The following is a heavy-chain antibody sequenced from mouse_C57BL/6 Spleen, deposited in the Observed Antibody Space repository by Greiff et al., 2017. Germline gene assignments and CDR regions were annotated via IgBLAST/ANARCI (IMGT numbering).Heavy chain of an antibody. CDR1: GYTFTDYN. CDR3: ARRSNGYAMDY. Sequence: VQLQQSGPELVKPGASVKIPCKASGYTFTDYNMDWVKQSHGKSLEWIGDINPNNGGTIYNQKFKGKATLTVDKSSSTAYMELRSLTSEDTAVYYCARRSNGYAMDYWGQGTSVTVSS. V-gene: IGHV1-18*01. CDR2: INPNNGGT. D-gene: IGHD2-5*01. J-gene: IGHJ4*01.